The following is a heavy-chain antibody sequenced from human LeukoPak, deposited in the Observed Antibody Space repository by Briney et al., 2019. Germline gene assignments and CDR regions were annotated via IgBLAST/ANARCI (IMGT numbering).Heavy chain of an antibody. CDR3: ARDDYRDYGGPFYY. CDR2: ISGYNGNM. J-gene: IGHJ4*02. D-gene: IGHD4-17*01. CDR1: GYTFTSYG. Sequence: RASVKVSCKASGYTFTSYGIGWVRQAPGQGLEWMGWISGYNGNMKYVQKFQGRVTMTTDTSTSTAYMELRSLTSDDTAIYYCARDDYRDYGGPFYYWGQGSLVTVSS. V-gene: IGHV1-18*01.